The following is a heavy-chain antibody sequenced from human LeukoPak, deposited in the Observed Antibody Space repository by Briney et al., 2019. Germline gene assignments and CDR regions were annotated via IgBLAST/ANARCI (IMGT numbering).Heavy chain of an antibody. D-gene: IGHD3-9*01. CDR2: ISSSGNT. J-gene: IGHJ4*02. Sequence: GGSLRLSCAASGFTFSRSAMTWVRQTPGKGLDWVSSISSSGNTYYADSVKGRFTISRDNSKNMLYLQMNSLRAEDTAVYYCASEVYYDILTGYPNDYWGQGTLVTVSS. CDR3: ASEVYYDILTGYPNDY. CDR1: GFTFSRSA. V-gene: IGHV3-23*01.